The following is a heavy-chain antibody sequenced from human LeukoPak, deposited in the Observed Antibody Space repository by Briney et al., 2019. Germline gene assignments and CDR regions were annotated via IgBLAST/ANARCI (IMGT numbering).Heavy chain of an antibody. Sequence: PGGSLRLSCAASGFTFSSYAMSWVRQAPGKGLEWVSGISGSGGRTHYADSVKGRFTISRDNSKNTLYLQMNSLRAEDTAVYYCAKIPGDIVATTRFDYWGQGTLVTVSS. CDR1: GFTFSSYA. J-gene: IGHJ4*02. CDR3: AKIPGDIVATTRFDY. CDR2: ISGSGGRT. V-gene: IGHV3-23*01. D-gene: IGHD5-12*01.